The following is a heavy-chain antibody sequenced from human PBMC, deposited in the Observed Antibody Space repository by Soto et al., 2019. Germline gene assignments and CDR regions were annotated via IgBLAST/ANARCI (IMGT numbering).Heavy chain of an antibody. CDR3: AKESMVRAQRPYYYYGMDV. J-gene: IGHJ6*02. Sequence: SCKASGYTFTSYYMHWVRQAPGKGLEWVAVISYDGSNKYYADSVKGRFTISRDNSKNTLYLQMNSLRAEDTAVYYCAKESMVRAQRPYYYYGMDVWGQGTTVTVSS. CDR2: ISYDGSNK. CDR1: GYTFTSYY. D-gene: IGHD3-10*01. V-gene: IGHV3-30*18.